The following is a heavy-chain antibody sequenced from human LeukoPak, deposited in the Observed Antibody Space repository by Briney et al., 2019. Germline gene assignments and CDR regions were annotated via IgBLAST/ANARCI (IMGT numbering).Heavy chain of an antibody. Sequence: ASVKVSCKASGYTFTSYYMHWVRQAPGQGLEWMGIINPSGGSTSYAQKFQGRVTMTRDTSTSTVYMELSRLRSDDTAVYYCARSSGWYDYFDYWGQGTLVTVSS. J-gene: IGHJ4*02. CDR3: ARSSGWYDYFDY. CDR2: INPSGGST. V-gene: IGHV1-46*01. CDR1: GYTFTSYY. D-gene: IGHD6-19*01.